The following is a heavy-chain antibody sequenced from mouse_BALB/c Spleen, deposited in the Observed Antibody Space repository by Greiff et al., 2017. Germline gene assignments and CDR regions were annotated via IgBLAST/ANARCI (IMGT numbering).Heavy chain of an antibody. J-gene: IGHJ4*01. V-gene: IGHV1-77*01. CDR2: IYPGSGST. CDR3: SYGSSYYYAMDY. Sequence: QVQLKQSGPELLKPGASVKMSCKASGYTFTDYVISWVKQRTGQGLEWIGEIYPGSGSTYYNEKFKGKATLTADKSSNTAYMQLSSLTSEDSAVYFCSYGSSYYYAMDYWGQGTSVTVSS. D-gene: IGHD1-1*01. CDR1: GYTFTDYV.